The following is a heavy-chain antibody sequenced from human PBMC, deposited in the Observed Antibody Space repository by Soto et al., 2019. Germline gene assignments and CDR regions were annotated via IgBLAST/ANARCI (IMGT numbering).Heavy chain of an antibody. CDR1: GYTFTSQY. V-gene: IGHV1-46*01. Sequence: ASVKVSCKASGYTFTSQYIHWVRQAPGQGLEWMGVINPSGGSPDYAQKFQGRVTMTRDTSTSTVYMELSSLRSEDTAVYYCARDCETGGFFYFQYWGQGTLVTVSS. CDR3: ARDCETGGFFYFQY. J-gene: IGHJ4*02. D-gene: IGHD2-15*01. CDR2: INPSGGSP.